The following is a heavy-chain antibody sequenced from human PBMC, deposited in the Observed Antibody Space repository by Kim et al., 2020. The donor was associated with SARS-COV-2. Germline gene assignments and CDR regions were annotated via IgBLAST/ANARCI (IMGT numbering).Heavy chain of an antibody. CDR1: GDSINNYY. CDR3: GRYYYGWGYYFDY. Sequence: SETLSLTCTVSGDSINNYYWSWIRQPPGKGLEWIGHIYYSGSTNYIPSLESRVTISVDTSKTHFSLRLTSVTAADTAMYYCGRYYYGWGYYFDYWGQGTLVTVSS. J-gene: IGHJ4*02. D-gene: IGHD3-10*01. CDR2: IYYSGST. V-gene: IGHV4-59*01.